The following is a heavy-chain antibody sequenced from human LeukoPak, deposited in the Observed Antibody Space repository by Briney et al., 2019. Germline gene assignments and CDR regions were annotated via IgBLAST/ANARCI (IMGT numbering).Heavy chain of an antibody. D-gene: IGHD3-10*01. V-gene: IGHV5-51*01. CDR3: ARGGSGSYFWFDP. J-gene: IGHJ5*02. CDR2: IYPGDPDT. CDR1: GYSFTSYW. Sequence: GESLKISCKGSGYSFTSYWIGWVRQMPGKGLEWMGIIYPGDPDTRYSLSFQGQVTISADKSISTAYLRWSSLKASDTAMYYCARGGSGSYFWFDPWGQGTLVTVSS.